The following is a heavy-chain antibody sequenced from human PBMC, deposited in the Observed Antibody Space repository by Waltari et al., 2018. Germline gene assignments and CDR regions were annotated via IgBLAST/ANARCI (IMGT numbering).Heavy chain of an antibody. CDR2: INPRGGST. V-gene: IGHV1-46*01. J-gene: IGHJ4*02. CDR1: GYTFTSYY. Sequence: QVQLVQSGAEVKKPGASVKVSCKASGYTFTSYYMHWVRQAPGKGLEWMGIINPRGGSTSYAQKFQGRVTMTRDTSTSTVYMELSSLRSEDTAVYYCARDDDITMIDYWGQGTLVTVSS. D-gene: IGHD3-22*01. CDR3: ARDDDITMIDY.